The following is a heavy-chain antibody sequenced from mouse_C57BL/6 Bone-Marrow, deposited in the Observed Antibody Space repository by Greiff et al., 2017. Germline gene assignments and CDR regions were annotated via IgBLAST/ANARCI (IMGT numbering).Heavy chain of an antibody. CDR2: IDPENGDT. D-gene: IGHD1-1*02. Sequence: VHVKQSGAELVRPGASVKLSCTASGFNIKDDYMHWVKPRPDQGLEWIGWIDPENGDTEYASKFQGKATITADTSSNTAYLQLSSLTSEDTAVYYCTTMALPIWYFDVWGTGTTVTVSS. CDR3: TTMALPIWYFDV. J-gene: IGHJ1*03. V-gene: IGHV14-4*01. CDR1: GFNIKDDY.